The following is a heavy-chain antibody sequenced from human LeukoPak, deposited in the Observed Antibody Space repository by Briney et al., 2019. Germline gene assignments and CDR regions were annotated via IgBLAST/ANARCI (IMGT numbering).Heavy chain of an antibody. V-gene: IGHV4-34*01. CDR2: INHSGRT. J-gene: IGHJ4*02. CDR3: ARASGGDYGSGSYYKTFDY. D-gene: IGHD3-10*01. CDR1: GGSFSGYY. Sequence: SETLSLTCAVYGGSFSGYYWSWVRQPPGKGVEWIGEINHSGRTNYNPSLKSRVTISVDTSKNQFSLKLSSVTAADTAVYYCARASGGDYGSGSYYKTFDYWGQGTLVTVSS.